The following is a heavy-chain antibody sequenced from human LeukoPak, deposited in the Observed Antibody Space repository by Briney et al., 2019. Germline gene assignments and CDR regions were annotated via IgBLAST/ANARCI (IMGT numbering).Heavy chain of an antibody. CDR3: ARGSYSGYDRYY. Sequence: NPGGSLRLSCAASGFTFSSFWMTWVRQAPGKGLEWVSSISGSSSYIYYADSVKGRFTISRDNAKNSLYLQMNSLRAEDTAVYYCARGSYSGYDRYYWGQGTLVTVSS. V-gene: IGHV3-21*01. CDR2: ISGSSSYI. CDR1: GFTFSSFW. D-gene: IGHD5-12*01. J-gene: IGHJ4*02.